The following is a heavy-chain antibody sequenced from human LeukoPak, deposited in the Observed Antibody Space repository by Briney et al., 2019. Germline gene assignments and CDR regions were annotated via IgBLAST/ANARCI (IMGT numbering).Heavy chain of an antibody. Sequence: GGSLRLSCAASGFTVSSNYMSWVRQAPGKGLEWVSVIYSGGSTYYADSVKGRSTISRDNSKNTLYLQMNSLRAEDTAVYYCARSNYYDSSAPFDYWGQGTLVTVSS. CDR2: IYSGGST. CDR1: GFTVSSNY. CDR3: ARSNYYDSSAPFDY. J-gene: IGHJ4*02. D-gene: IGHD3-22*01. V-gene: IGHV3-53*01.